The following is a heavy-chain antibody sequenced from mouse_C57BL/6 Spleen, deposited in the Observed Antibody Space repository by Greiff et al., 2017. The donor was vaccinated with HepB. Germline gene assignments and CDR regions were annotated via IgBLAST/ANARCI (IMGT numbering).Heavy chain of an antibody. Sequence: DVMLVESGGGLVKPGGSLKLSCAASGFTFSSYAMSWVRQTPEKRLEWVATISDGGSYTYYPDNVKGRFTISRDNAKNNLYLQMSHLKSEDTAMYYCASTYGSSSDYAMDYWGQGTSVTVSS. CDR2: ISDGGSYT. J-gene: IGHJ4*01. V-gene: IGHV5-4*03. CDR3: ASTYGSSSDYAMDY. D-gene: IGHD1-1*01. CDR1: GFTFSSYA.